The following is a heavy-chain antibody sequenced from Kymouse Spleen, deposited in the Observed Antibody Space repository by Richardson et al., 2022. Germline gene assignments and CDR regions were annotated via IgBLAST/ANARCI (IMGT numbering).Heavy chain of an antibody. J-gene: IGHJ5*02. Sequence: EVQLVESGGGLVQPGGSLKLSCAASGFTFSGSAMHWVRQASGKGLEWVGRIRSKANSYATAYAASVKGRFTISRDDSKNTAYLQMNSLKTEDTAVYYCTRLGEWFDPWGQGTLVTVSS. CDR2: IRSKANSYAT. CDR1: GFTFSGSA. D-gene: IGHD3-10*01. CDR3: TRLGEWFDP. V-gene: IGHV3-73*02.